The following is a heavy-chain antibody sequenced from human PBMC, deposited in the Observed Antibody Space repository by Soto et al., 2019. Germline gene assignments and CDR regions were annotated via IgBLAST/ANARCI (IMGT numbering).Heavy chain of an antibody. CDR2: ISWNSAMI. Sequence: EVQLVESGGGLVQPGRSLRLSCAASGFTFDDFAMHWVRQAPGKGLEWVSGISWNSAMIGYADSVKGRFTLSRDNAKNSLFLQMNSLRPEDTALYFCAKDNRADRGAFDYWGQGTLVSVFS. V-gene: IGHV3-9*01. CDR3: AKDNRADRGAFDY. CDR1: GFTFDDFA. J-gene: IGHJ4*02. D-gene: IGHD3-10*01.